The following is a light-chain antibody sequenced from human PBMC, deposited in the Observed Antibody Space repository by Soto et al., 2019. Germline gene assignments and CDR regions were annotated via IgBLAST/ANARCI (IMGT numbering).Light chain of an antibody. V-gene: IGLV2-11*01. Sequence: QSALTQPRSVSGSPGQSVTISCTGTSSDIGGYNYVSWYQHHPDKAPNLLIYDVSKRPSGVPDRFSGSKSGNTASLTISGLQAEDRADYYCCSYADSYTFVFGTGTKVTVL. J-gene: IGLJ1*01. CDR1: SSDIGGYNY. CDR3: CSYADSYTFV. CDR2: DVS.